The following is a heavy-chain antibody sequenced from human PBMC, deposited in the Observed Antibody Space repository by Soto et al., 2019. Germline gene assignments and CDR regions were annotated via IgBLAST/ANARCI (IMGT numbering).Heavy chain of an antibody. CDR2: INSDGSST. CDR3: ATQDYYYGMDV. J-gene: IGHJ6*02. CDR1: GFTFSSYW. V-gene: IGHV3-74*01. Sequence: PGGSLRLSCAASGFTFSSYWMHWVRQAPGKGLVWVSRINSDGSSTSYADSVKGRFTISRDNAKNTLYLQMNSLRAEDTAVYYCATQDYYYGMDVWGQGTTVTVSS.